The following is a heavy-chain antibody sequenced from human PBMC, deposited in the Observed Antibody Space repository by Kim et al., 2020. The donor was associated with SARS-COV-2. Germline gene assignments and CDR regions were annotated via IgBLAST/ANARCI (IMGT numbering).Heavy chain of an antibody. Sequence: SETLSLTCTVSGGSISSSSYYWGWIRQPPGKGLEWIGSIYYSGSTYYNPSLKSQVTISVDTSKNQFSLKLSSVTAADTAVYYCARVRAYDSSGYFDYWGQGTLVTVSS. CDR1: GGSISSSSYY. V-gene: IGHV4-39*07. CDR3: ARVRAYDSSGYFDY. CDR2: IYYSGST. D-gene: IGHD3-22*01. J-gene: IGHJ4*02.